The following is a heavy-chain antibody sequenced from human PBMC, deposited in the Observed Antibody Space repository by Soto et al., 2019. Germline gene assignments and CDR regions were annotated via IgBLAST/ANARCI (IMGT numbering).Heavy chain of an antibody. CDR2: INPSRST. D-gene: IGHD2-21*02. Sequence: SETLSLTCTVSGDSLTGGVNYWNWIRERPGEGLEWIGHINPSRSTKINPSLKSRVGISVDTSKNQFSLRLTSVTAADTAIYYSARCPAAVTAIERFDPWGQGALVTVS. V-gene: IGHV4-31*03. CDR3: ARCPAAVTAIERFDP. J-gene: IGHJ5*02. CDR1: GDSLTGGVNY.